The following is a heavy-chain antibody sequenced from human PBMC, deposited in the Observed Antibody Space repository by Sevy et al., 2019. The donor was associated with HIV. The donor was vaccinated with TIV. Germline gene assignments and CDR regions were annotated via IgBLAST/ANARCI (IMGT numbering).Heavy chain of an antibody. CDR2: LSFGCGEI. CDR3: AREGCTKPHDY. CDR1: GFTFRKYS. Sequence: GSLRLSCAASGFTFRKYSMSWVRQPPGKGLEWVSTLSFGCGEINYAVSVKGRFTISRDNSKSSVYLQMNNLRPEDTAVYYCAREGCTKPHDYWGQGALVTVSS. J-gene: IGHJ4*02. D-gene: IGHD2-8*01. V-gene: IGHV3-23*01.